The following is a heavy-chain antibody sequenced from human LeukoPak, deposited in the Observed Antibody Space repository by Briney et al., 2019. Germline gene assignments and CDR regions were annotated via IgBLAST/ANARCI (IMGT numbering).Heavy chain of an antibody. CDR2: IYHSENT. CDR1: GYSISSGYY. CDR3: ARSANYDILTGLDWYFDL. Sequence: SETLSLTCTVSGYSISSGYYWGWIRQPPGKGLEWIGIIYHSENTYYNPSLKSRVTISVDTSKNQLSLKLSSVTAADTAVYYCARSANYDILTGLDWYFDLWGRGTLVTVSS. J-gene: IGHJ2*01. V-gene: IGHV4-38-2*02. D-gene: IGHD3-9*01.